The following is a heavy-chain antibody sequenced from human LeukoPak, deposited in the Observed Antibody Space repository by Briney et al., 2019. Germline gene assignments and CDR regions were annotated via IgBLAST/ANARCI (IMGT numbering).Heavy chain of an antibody. V-gene: IGHV3-30-3*02. Sequence: GGSLRLSCAASGFTFSSYVMHWVRQAPGKGLEWVAVISYDGSNKYYADSVKGRFTISRDNSKNTLYLQMNSLRAEDTAVYYCAQSITIFGVVGDDAFDIWGQGTMVTVSS. CDR1: GFTFSSYV. D-gene: IGHD3-3*01. CDR2: ISYDGSNK. J-gene: IGHJ3*02. CDR3: AQSITIFGVVGDDAFDI.